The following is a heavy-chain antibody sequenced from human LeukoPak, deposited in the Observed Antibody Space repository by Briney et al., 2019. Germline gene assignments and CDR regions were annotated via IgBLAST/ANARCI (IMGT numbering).Heavy chain of an antibody. CDR1: GYSFTSYW. CDR2: IYPGDSDT. J-gene: IGHJ5*02. D-gene: IGHD3-3*01. V-gene: IGHV5-51*01. CDR3: ARQGDYDFWSGYYPAGWFDP. Sequence: GESLKISCKGSGYSFTSYWIGWVRQMPGKGLEWMGIIYPGDSDTRYSPSFQGQVTISADKSISTAYLQWSSLKASDTAMYYCARQGDYDFWSGYYPAGWFDPWGQGTLVTVSS.